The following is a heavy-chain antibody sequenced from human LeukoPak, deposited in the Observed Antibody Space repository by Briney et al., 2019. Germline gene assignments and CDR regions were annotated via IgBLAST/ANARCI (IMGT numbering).Heavy chain of an antibody. Sequence: GRSLRLSCAASGFTFSSYGMHWVRQAPGKGLEWVAVIWYDGSNKYYADSVKGRFTISRDNSKNTLYLQMNSLRVEDTAVYYCARALSKWLPIDYWGQGTLVTVSS. CDR1: GFTFSSYG. D-gene: IGHD5-12*01. CDR3: ARALSKWLPIDY. J-gene: IGHJ4*02. V-gene: IGHV3-33*01. CDR2: IWYDGSNK.